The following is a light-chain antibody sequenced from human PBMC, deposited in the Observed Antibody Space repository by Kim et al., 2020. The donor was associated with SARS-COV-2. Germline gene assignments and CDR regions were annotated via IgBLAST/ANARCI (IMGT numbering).Light chain of an antibody. CDR2: SNN. Sequence: QSVLTQPPSASGTPGQRVTISCSGSSSNIGSNTVNWYQQLPGTAPKLLIYSNNQRPSGVPDRFSGSKSGTSASLAISGLQSEDEADYHCAAWDDSLRVFGTGTKVTVL. V-gene: IGLV1-44*01. CDR3: AAWDDSLRV. J-gene: IGLJ1*01. CDR1: SSNIGSNT.